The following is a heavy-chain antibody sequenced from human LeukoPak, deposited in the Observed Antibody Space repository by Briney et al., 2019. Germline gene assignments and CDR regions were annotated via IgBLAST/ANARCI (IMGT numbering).Heavy chain of an antibody. V-gene: IGHV4-59*08. CDR1: GGSISSYY. D-gene: IGHD1-26*01. CDR3: ARLGIVGTIAY. CDR2: IYYSGNT. Sequence: PSETLSLTCTVSGGSISSYYWGWIRQPPGKGLEWIGYIYYSGNTNYNPSLRSRVTISVDTSKNQFSLKLSSVTAADTAVYYCARLGIVGTIAYWGQGTLVTVSS. J-gene: IGHJ4*02.